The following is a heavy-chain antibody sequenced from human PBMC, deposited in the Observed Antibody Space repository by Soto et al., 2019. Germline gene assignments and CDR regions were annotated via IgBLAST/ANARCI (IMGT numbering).Heavy chain of an antibody. CDR2: IYYSGTT. J-gene: IGHJ4*02. V-gene: IGHV4-39*01. D-gene: IGHD6-19*01. CDR1: GGSISSISYY. Sequence: PSETLSLTCTVSGGSISSISYYWAWIRQPPGKGLEWIGSIYYSGTTYYNKSLKSRLTISVDTSKSQFSLNLRFVTVADTAVYYCARHHGGWHGDWDYWGQGTLVTVSS. CDR3: ARHHGGWHGDWDY.